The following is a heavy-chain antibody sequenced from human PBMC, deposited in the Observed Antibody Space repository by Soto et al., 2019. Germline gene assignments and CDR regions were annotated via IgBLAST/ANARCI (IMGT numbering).Heavy chain of an antibody. CDR2: ISGSGGST. V-gene: IGHV3-23*01. J-gene: IGHJ6*02. D-gene: IGHD6-6*01. Sequence: GGSLRLSCAASGFTFSSYAMSWVRQAPGKGLEWVSAISGSGGSTYYADSVKGRFTISRDNSKNTLYLQMNSLRAEDTAVYYCAKGGSIAARTAYYYGMDVWGQGTTVTVSS. CDR3: AKGGSIAARTAYYYGMDV. CDR1: GFTFSSYA.